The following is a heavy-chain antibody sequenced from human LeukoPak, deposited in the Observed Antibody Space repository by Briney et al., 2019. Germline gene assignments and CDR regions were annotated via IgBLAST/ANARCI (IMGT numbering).Heavy chain of an antibody. CDR1: GYTFTSYG. D-gene: IGHD3-22*01. V-gene: IGHV1-18*01. CDR2: ISAYNGNT. CDR3: ARDGIVVVAGDYYYYGMDV. Sequence: ASVKVSCKASGYTFTSYGISWVRQAPGQGLEWMGWISAYNGNTNYAQKLQGRVTMTTDTSTSTAYIELRSLRSDDTAVYCCARDGIVVVAGDYYYYGMDVWGQGTTVTVSS. J-gene: IGHJ6*02.